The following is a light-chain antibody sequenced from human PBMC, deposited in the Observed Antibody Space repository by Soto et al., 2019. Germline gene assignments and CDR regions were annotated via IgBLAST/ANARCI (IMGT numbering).Light chain of an antibody. CDR1: QSVSSA. Sequence: EIVITKSPATLSVSPGERAALSCRASQSVSSAVAWYQQTPGQDPRLLIYAASNRATGIPARFSGIGSETEFTLTISSLQSEDFAVYYCQQYYDWPRTFGQGTRLEIK. CDR2: AAS. CDR3: QQYYDWPRT. J-gene: IGKJ5*01. V-gene: IGKV3-15*01.